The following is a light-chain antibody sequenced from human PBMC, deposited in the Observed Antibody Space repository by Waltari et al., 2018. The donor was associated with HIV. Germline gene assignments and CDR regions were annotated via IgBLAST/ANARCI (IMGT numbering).Light chain of an antibody. CDR1: SSDVGGYNY. J-gene: IGLJ2*01. CDR2: EVT. V-gene: IGLV2-14*01. CDR3: TSYTSSSTLVV. Sequence: QSALTQPASVSGSLGQSITISCTGTSSDVGGYNYVSWYQHHPVKAPKLIIYEVTNRPSGVSNRFSGSKSGNTASLTISGLQAEDESDYYCTSYTSSSTLVVFGGGTNLTVL.